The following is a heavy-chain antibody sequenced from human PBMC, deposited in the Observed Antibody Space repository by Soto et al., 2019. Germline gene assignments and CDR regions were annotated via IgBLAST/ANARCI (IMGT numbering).Heavy chain of an antibody. CDR2: VHHSWGS. V-gene: IGHV4-61*08. CDR3: ARQGFGPLHGLVDV. CDR1: GGSISSGGYY. Sequence: SETLSLTCTVSGGSISSGGYYWTWIRQHPGKRMEWIGYVHHSWGSSYNPSLQSRVAISLDTSKSQFSLKVTSVTATDTAVYYCARQGFGPLHGLVDVWGQGTTVTVSS. J-gene: IGHJ6*02. D-gene: IGHD3-10*01.